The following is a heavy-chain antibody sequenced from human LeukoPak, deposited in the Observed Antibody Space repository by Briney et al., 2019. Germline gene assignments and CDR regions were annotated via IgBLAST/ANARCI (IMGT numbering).Heavy chain of an antibody. J-gene: IGHJ4*02. CDR1: GYSISSGYY. V-gene: IGHV4-38-2*02. CDR2: FYHSGST. D-gene: IGHD3-10*01. Sequence: PSETLSLTCTVSGYSISSGYYWGWIRQPPGKGLEWIGSFYHSGSTYYNASLKSRVTISVDTSKNQFSLKLSSVTAADTAVYYCARKFLATYYNWGQGTLVTVSS. CDR3: ARKFLATYYN.